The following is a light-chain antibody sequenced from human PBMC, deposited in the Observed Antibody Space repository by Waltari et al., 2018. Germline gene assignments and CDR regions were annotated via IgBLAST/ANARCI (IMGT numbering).Light chain of an antibody. J-gene: IGKJ1*01. CDR2: KTS. CDR1: KSVSRW. V-gene: IGKV1-5*03. Sequence: IQMTQSPSTLSASVGDRVTMTCRAGKSVSRWLAWYHQKQVKAPKILIYKTSTLESGVPSRFSGSGSGTEFSLTISSLQPDDFATYYCQHYSTYSWTFGQGTKLEIK. CDR3: QHYSTYSWT.